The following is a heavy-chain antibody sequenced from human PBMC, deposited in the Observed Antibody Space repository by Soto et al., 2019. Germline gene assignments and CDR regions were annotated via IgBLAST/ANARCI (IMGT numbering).Heavy chain of an antibody. CDR3: ARGSIAVAGRNQLDY. Sequence: QVQLVQSGPEVKKTGSSVNVSCRAPGYFFTSYAIHWVRQAPGPRLEGLGWINAANGHTKYSQNFQGRVIITRDTSANTVYMEVSSLKSGDTAVYYCARGSIAVAGRNQLDYWGQGTRVTVFS. J-gene: IGHJ4*02. CDR2: INAANGHT. V-gene: IGHV1-3*01. CDR1: GYFFTSYA. D-gene: IGHD6-19*01.